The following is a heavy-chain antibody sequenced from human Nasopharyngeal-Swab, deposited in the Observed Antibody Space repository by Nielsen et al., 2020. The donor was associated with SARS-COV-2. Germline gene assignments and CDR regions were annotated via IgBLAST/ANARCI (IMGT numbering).Heavy chain of an antibody. CDR2: TKSKTDGGTT. Sequence: GGSRRLSCAASGSTFSNAWMSWVRQAKGKGLEWVGCTKSKTDGGTTDYAARVKGRFPISRDDSKNTLYLQMNSLKTEDTAVYYCTTDMITFGGVFDYWGQGTLVTVSS. J-gene: IGHJ4*02. CDR3: TTDMITFGGVFDY. D-gene: IGHD3-16*01. V-gene: IGHV3-15*01. CDR1: GSTFSNAW.